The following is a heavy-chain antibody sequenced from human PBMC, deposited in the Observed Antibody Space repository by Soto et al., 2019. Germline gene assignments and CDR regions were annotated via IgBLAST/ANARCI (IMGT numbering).Heavy chain of an antibody. CDR3: GRGGYYDSSGNWYFDL. Sequence: QVQLQESGPGLVKPSQTLSLTCTVSGGSISSGDYYWSWIRQPPGKGLEWIGYIYYSGSTYYNPFPKRRVTISVDTSKNQSSLKLSSVTAADTAVYYCGRGGYYDSSGNWYFDLWGRGTLVTVSS. D-gene: IGHD3-22*01. J-gene: IGHJ2*01. CDR2: IYYSGST. CDR1: GGSISSGDYY. V-gene: IGHV4-30-4*01.